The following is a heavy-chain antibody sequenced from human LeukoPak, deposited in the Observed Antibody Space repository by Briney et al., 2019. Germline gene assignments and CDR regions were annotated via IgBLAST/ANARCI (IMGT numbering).Heavy chain of an antibody. CDR1: GFTFDDYA. CDR3: ARVSDHDAFDI. Sequence: GRSLRLSCAASGFTFDDYAMHWVRQAPGKGLEWVSGISWNSGSIGYADSVKGRFTISRDNAKNSLYLQMNSLRAEDTAVYYCARVSDHDAFDIWGQGTMVTVSS. J-gene: IGHJ3*02. CDR2: ISWNSGSI. V-gene: IGHV3-9*01.